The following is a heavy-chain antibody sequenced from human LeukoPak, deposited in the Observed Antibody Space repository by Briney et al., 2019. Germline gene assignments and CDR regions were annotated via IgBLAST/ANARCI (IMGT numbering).Heavy chain of an antibody. CDR2: MNPNSGNT. J-gene: IGHJ6*02. D-gene: IGHD4-17*01. Sequence: GASVTVSCKASGYTFTSYDINWVRQATGQGLEWMGWMNPNSGNTGYAQKFQGRVTMTRNTSISTAYMELSSLRSEDTAVYYCARGPKMYGDYGLYYYYGMDVWGQGTTVTVSS. CDR1: GYTFTSYD. CDR3: ARGPKMYGDYGLYYYYGMDV. V-gene: IGHV1-8*01.